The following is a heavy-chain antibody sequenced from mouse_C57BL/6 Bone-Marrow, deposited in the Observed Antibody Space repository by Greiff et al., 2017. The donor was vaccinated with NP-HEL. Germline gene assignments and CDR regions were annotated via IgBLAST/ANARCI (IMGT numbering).Heavy chain of an antibody. Sequence: VQLQQSGAELVKPGASVKLSCKASGYTFTTYWMQWVKQRPGQGLAWIGEIDPSDSYTNYNQKFKGKAKLTVDTSSSTAYMQLSSLTSEDSAVYYCARKAYYGRSYEFAYWGQGTLVTVSA. V-gene: IGHV1-50*01. CDR2: IDPSDSYT. CDR3: ARKAYYGRSYEFAY. J-gene: IGHJ3*01. D-gene: IGHD1-1*01. CDR1: GYTFTTYW.